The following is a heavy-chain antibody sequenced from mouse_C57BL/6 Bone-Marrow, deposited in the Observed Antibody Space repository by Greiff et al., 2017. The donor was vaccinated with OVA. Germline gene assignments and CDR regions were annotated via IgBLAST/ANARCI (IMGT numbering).Heavy chain of an antibody. J-gene: IGHJ4*01. Sequence: EVQLQQSGPELVKPGASVKISCKASGYTFTDYNMDWVKQSHGKSLEWIGDINPNNGGTIYNQKFKGQATLTVDKSSSTAYMELRSLTSEDTAVYYCGRPFRSTMVTTRAMDYWGQGTSVTVSS. CDR3: GRPFRSTMVTTRAMDY. V-gene: IGHV1-18*01. CDR2: INPNNGGT. CDR1: GYTFTDYN. D-gene: IGHD2-2*01.